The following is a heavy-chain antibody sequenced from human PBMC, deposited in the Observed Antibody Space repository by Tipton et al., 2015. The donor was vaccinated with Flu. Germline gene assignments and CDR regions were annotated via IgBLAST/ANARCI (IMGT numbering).Heavy chain of an antibody. CDR1: GFTFSYYT. J-gene: IGHJ3*02. V-gene: IGHV3-21*01. Sequence: SLRLSCAASGFTFSYYTMNWVRQAPGKGLEWVSSISSGNTCIYYADSVKGRFTISRDNAKNSLYLQMNTLRAEDTALYYCAKELSDYYDSSEGDAFDIWGQGTMVTVSS. CDR3: AKELSDYYDSSEGDAFDI. D-gene: IGHD3-22*01. CDR2: ISSGNTCI.